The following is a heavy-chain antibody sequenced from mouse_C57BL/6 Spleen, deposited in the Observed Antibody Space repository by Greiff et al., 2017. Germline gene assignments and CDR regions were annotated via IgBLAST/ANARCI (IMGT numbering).Heavy chain of an antibody. V-gene: IGHV1-80*01. CDR1: GYAFSSYW. D-gene: IGHD2-3*01. CDR3: ARSDGYYEDYAMDY. CDR2: IYPGDGDT. Sequence: VQLQHSGAELVKPGASVKISCKASGYAFSSYWMNWVKQRPGKGLEWIGQIYPGDGDTNYNGKFKGKATLTADKSSSTAYMQLSSLTSEDSAVYFCARSDGYYEDYAMDYWGQGTSVTVSS. J-gene: IGHJ4*01.